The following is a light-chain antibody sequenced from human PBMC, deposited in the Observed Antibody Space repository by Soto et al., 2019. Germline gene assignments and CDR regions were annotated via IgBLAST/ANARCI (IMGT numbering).Light chain of an antibody. CDR3: QQTDSIPYT. CDR2: AAS. CDR1: QSITRY. V-gene: IGKV1-39*01. Sequence: IQMTQSPSSLSASVGDRVTITCRASQSITRYLNWYQQQPGKAPKLLIHAASSLQSGVPSRFSGSGSGTDFTLTISSLQSEDFATYYCQQTDSIPYTFGQGTKVDIK. J-gene: IGKJ2*01.